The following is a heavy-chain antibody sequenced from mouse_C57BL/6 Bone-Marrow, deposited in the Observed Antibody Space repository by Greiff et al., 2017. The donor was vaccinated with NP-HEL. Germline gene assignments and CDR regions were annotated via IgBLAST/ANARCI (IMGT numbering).Heavy chain of an antibody. CDR1: GFNIKDDY. J-gene: IGHJ2*01. V-gene: IGHV14-4*01. CDR2: IDPENGAT. Sequence: EVQLQQSGAELVRPGASVTLSCTASGFNIKDDYMHWVKQRPEQGLEWIGWIDPENGATEYASKFKGKATITATTSSNTAYLQLSSLTSEDTAVYYCTTWDYWGQGTTLTVSS. CDR3: TTWDY.